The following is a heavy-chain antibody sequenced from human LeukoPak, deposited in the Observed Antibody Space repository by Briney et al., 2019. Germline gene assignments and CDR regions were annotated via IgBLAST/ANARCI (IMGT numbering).Heavy chain of an antibody. J-gene: IGHJ4*02. CDR3: ARDLSRYCSSTSCYRPDY. CDR2: INPNSGGT. V-gene: IGHV1-2*02. D-gene: IGHD2-2*02. Sequence: ASVKVSCKASGYTFTSYGISWVRQAPGQGLEWMGWINPNSGGTNYAQKFQGRVTMTRDTSISTAYMELSRLRSDDTAVYYCARDLSRYCSSTSCYRPDYWGQGTLVTVSS. CDR1: GYTFTSYG.